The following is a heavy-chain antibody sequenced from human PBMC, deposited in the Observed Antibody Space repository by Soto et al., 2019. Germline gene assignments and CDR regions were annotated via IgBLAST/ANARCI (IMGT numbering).Heavy chain of an antibody. CDR3: ARDPAARPDDYYYYGMDV. Sequence: GGSLSLSRPPSGFTYSRYRMNSVRQGSGEGLEWVSSISSSSSYIYYADSVKGRFTISRDNAKNSLYLQMNSLRAEDTAVYYCARDPAARPDDYYYYGMDVWGQGTTVPVSS. V-gene: IGHV3-21*01. CDR1: GFTYSRYR. CDR2: ISSSSSYI. J-gene: IGHJ6*02. D-gene: IGHD6-6*01.